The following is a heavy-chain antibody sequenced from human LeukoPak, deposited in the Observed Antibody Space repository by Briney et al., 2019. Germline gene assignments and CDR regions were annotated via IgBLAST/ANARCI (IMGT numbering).Heavy chain of an antibody. CDR3: ARGGWGAAYAFDI. J-gene: IGHJ3*02. CDR1: GYTFTSYA. Sequence: GASVKVSCKASGYTFTSYAMHWVRQAPGQRLEWMGWINAGNGNPKYSQKFQGRVTITRDTSASTAYMELSSLRSEDTAVYYCARGGWGAAYAFDIWGQGTMVTVSS. D-gene: IGHD1-26*01. V-gene: IGHV1-3*01. CDR2: INAGNGNP.